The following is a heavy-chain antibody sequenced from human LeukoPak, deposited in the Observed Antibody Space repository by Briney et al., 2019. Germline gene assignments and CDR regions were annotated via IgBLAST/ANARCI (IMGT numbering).Heavy chain of an antibody. D-gene: IGHD1-26*01. V-gene: IGHV3-23*01. CDR2: ISGGGGDST. CDR3: AKEDDLVGARELDY. Sequence: GGSLRLSCAASGFTFSSYAMSWVRQAPGKGLEWVSAISGGGGDSTYYADSVKGRFTISRDNSKNTLYVQMNSLRAEDTAVYYCAKEDDLVGARELDYWGQGTLVIVSS. CDR1: GFTFSSYA. J-gene: IGHJ4*02.